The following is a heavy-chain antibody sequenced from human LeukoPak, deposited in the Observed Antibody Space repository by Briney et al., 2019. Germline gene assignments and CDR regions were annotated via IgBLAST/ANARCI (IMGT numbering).Heavy chain of an antibody. CDR3: ARLYHDSSGQYYFDY. D-gene: IGHD3-22*01. CDR2: IYYSGST. V-gene: IGHV4-31*03. CDR1: GGSISSGGYY. J-gene: IGHJ4*02. Sequence: SETLSLTCTVSGGSISSGGYYWSWIRQHPGKGLEWIGYIYYSGSTYYNPSLKSRVTISVDTSKNQFSLKLSSVTAADAAMYYCARLYHDSSGQYYFDYWGQGTLVTVSS.